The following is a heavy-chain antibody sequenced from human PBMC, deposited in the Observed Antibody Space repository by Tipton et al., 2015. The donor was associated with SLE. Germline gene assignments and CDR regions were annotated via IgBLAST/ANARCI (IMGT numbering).Heavy chain of an antibody. D-gene: IGHD5-12*01. CDR1: GGSFSGYY. CDR2: VNYTGGT. Sequence: TLSLTCAVYGGSFSGYYWSWIRQPPGKGVEWIGEVNYTGGTNYVPSLKSPVTISVDTSTNQCSLKLRSVTAADTAVCYCARVYGYDDYYYDVDVWGKGTTVTVSS. V-gene: IGHV4-34*01. J-gene: IGHJ6*03. CDR3: ARVYGYDDYYYDVDV.